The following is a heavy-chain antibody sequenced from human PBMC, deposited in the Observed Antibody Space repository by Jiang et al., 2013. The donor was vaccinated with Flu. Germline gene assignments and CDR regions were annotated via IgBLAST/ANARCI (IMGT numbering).Heavy chain of an antibody. Sequence: EWMGWINTNTGNPTYAQGFTGRFVFSLDTSVSTAYLQISSLKAEDTAVYYCARDSRTVYFDSWGQGTLVTVSS. D-gene: IGHD4-17*01. CDR2: INTNTGNP. V-gene: IGHV7-4-1*02. CDR3: ARDSRTVYFDS. J-gene: IGHJ4*02.